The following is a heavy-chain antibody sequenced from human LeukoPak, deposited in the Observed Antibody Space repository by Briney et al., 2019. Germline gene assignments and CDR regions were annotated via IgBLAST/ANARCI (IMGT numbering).Heavy chain of an antibody. CDR1: GFTFSSYG. Sequence: GGSLRLSCAASGFTFSSYGMNWVRQAPGKGLEWVSSISSSSSYIYYADSVKGRFTISRDNAKNSLYLQMNSLRAEDTAVYYCARDKGEYDSSVEGYWGQGTLVTVSS. J-gene: IGHJ4*02. D-gene: IGHD3-22*01. V-gene: IGHV3-21*01. CDR2: ISSSSSYI. CDR3: ARDKGEYDSSVEGY.